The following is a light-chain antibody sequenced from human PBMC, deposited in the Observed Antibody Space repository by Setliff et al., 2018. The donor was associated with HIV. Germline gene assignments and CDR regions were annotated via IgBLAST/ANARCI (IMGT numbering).Light chain of an antibody. CDR1: SSDVGGYNY. CDR3: CSYAGSGPV. CDR2: DVK. J-gene: IGLJ1*01. Sequence: QSVLAQPASVSGSPGQSITLSCTGTSSDVGGYNYVSWYQQHPDKAPKLMIYDVKNRPSGVSYRFSGSKSGNTASLTISGLQAEDEADYYCCSYAGSGPVFGAGTKVTVL. V-gene: IGLV2-23*02.